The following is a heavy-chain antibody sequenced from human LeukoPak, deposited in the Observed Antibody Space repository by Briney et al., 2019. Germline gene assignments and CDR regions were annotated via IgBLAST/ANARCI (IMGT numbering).Heavy chain of an antibody. D-gene: IGHD2-15*01. V-gene: IGHV3-20*04. J-gene: IGHJ2*01. Sequence: GGSLRLSCAASGFTFDDYGMIWVRQAPGKGLEWVSGINWNGGSTGYADSVKGRFTISRDNAKNSLFLHMNSLRVEDTALYYCARDRVVVATTTPPYWYFDLWGRGTRVTVSS. CDR3: ARDRVVVATTTPPYWYFDL. CDR1: GFTFDDYG. CDR2: INWNGGST.